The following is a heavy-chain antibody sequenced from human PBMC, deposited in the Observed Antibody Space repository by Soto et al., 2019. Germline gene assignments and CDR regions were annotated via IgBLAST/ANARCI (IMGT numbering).Heavy chain of an antibody. Sequence: SETLSLTCSVSGGSISSSNYYWAWIRQPPGKGLEWIGGIYHTGETNYNPSLKSRVTISVDTSKNQFSLKLSSVTAADTAVYYCARGWYSGSYYPFDYWGQGTLVTVSS. CDR3: ARGWYSGSYYPFDY. CDR1: GGSISSSNYY. CDR2: IYHTGET. V-gene: IGHV4-39*07. J-gene: IGHJ4*02. D-gene: IGHD1-26*01.